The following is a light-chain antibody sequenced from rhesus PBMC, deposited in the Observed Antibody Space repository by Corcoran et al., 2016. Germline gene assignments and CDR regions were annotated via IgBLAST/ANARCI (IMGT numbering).Light chain of an antibody. CDR3: QQYSSRPYS. CDR2: KAS. J-gene: IGKJ2*01. Sequence: DIQMTQSPSSLSASVGDTVTITCRASQGISSWLAWYQQKQGKAPNLLIYKASSLQSGVPSRFSGSGSGTDFTLTISSLQSEDFATYYCQQYSSRPYSFGQGTKVEIK. V-gene: IGKV1-22*01. CDR1: QGISSW.